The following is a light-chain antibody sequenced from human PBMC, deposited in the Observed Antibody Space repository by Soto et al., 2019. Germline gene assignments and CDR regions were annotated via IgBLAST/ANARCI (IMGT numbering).Light chain of an antibody. Sequence: QSALTQPPSASGSPGQSVTISCTGTSSDVGAYNYVSWYQQHPGKAPKLIIYEVSKRPSGVPDRFSGSKSGNTASLTVSGLQADDEADYYCNSYAGVEKHLFGGGTKLTVL. V-gene: IGLV2-8*01. CDR3: NSYAGVEKHL. J-gene: IGLJ2*01. CDR1: SSDVGAYNY. CDR2: EVS.